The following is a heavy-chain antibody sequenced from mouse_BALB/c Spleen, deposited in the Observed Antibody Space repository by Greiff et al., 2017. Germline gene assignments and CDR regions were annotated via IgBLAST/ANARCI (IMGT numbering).Heavy chain of an antibody. CDR2: IDTSDSYT. Sequence: QVQLQQPGAELVMPGASVKMSCKASGYTFTDYWMHWVKQRPGQGLEWIGAIDTSDSYTSYNQKFKGKATLTVDESSSTAYMQLSSLTSEDSAVYYCARKEGGNYEGLYAMDDWGQGTSVTVSS. V-gene: IGHV1-69*01. D-gene: IGHD2-1*01. CDR1: GYTFTDYW. J-gene: IGHJ4*01. CDR3: ARKEGGNYEGLYAMDD.